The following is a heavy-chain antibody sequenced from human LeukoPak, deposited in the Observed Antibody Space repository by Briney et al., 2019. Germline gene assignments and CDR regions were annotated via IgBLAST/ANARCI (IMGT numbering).Heavy chain of an antibody. CDR1: GYTFTSYG. V-gene: IGHV1-2*02. Sequence: ASVTVSCKASGYTFTSYGISWVRQAPGEGQEWMGWINPNSGGTNYAQKFQGRLTMTRDTSISTAYMELSRLRSDDTAVYYCARDSSSRKNNWFDPWGQGTLVTVSS. CDR3: ARDSSSRKNNWFDP. CDR2: INPNSGGT. J-gene: IGHJ5*02. D-gene: IGHD6-13*01.